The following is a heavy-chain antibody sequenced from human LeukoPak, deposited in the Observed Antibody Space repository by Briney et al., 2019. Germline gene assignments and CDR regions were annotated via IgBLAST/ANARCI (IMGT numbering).Heavy chain of an antibody. CDR1: GFTFSNYW. CDR2: INTDTRGT. V-gene: IGHV3-74*01. CDR3: ARAGAYHFDN. Sequence: QPGGSLILSCAASGFTFSNYWMHWVRQAPGKGLVWVSIINTDTRGTYYADSVKGRFTISRDNAKNTLYLQMNSLRAEDTAVYYCARAGAYHFDNWGQGTLVTVSS. D-gene: IGHD3-16*01. J-gene: IGHJ4*02.